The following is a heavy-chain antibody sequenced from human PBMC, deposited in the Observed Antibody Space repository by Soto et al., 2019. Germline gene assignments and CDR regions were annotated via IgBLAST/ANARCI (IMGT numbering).Heavy chain of an antibody. D-gene: IGHD3-10*01. CDR1: GGSISSGGYS. CDR3: ARGGGITMVRGVIIFQNFDY. CDR2: IYHSGST. V-gene: IGHV4-30-2*01. J-gene: IGHJ4*02. Sequence: SSETLSLTCAVSGGSISSGGYSWSWIRQPPGKGLEWIGYIYHSGSTYYNPSLKSRVTISVDRSKNQFSLKLSSVTAADTAVYYCARGGGITMVRGVIIFQNFDYWAQGTLVTVSS.